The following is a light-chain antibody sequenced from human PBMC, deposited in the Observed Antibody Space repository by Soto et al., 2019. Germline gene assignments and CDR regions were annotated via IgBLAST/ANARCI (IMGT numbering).Light chain of an antibody. V-gene: IGLV2-14*01. J-gene: IGLJ3*02. Sequence: QSVLTQPASVSGSPGQSIAISCTGTSSDVGGYNYVSWYQQHPGKAPKLMIYDVSNRPSGVSNRFSGSKSGNTAYLTISGLQAEDEADYYCSSYTSLSTRVFGGGTKLTVL. CDR1: SSDVGGYNY. CDR2: DVS. CDR3: SSYTSLSTRV.